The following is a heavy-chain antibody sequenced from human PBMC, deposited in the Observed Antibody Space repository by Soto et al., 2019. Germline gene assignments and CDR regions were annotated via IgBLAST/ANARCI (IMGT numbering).Heavy chain of an antibody. CDR2: IYWDDDK. Sequence: QITLKESGPTLVKPTQTLTLTCTFSGFSLSTSGVGVGWIRQPPGKALEWLALIYWDDDKRYSPALKSRLTITKDTSKNQVVLTMTNMDPVDTATDYCAHRLGIGYGMDVWGQGTTVTVSS. CDR3: AHRLGIGYGMDV. J-gene: IGHJ6*02. D-gene: IGHD7-27*01. CDR1: GFSLSTSGVG. V-gene: IGHV2-5*02.